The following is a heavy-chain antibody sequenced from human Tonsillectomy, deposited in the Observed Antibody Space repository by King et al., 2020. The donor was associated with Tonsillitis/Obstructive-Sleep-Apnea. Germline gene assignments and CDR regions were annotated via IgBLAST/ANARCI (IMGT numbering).Heavy chain of an antibody. CDR2: ISYDGTNK. CDR1: GFTFSSYA. Sequence: VQLVESGGGVVQPGRSLRLSCAASGFTFSSYAMHWVRQAPGKGLEWVAVISYDGTNKYYADSVKGRFTISRVNSKNTLYLQMNSLRAEDTAVFYCARDPGWSGYPSRDFDYWGQGTLVTVSS. J-gene: IGHJ4*02. D-gene: IGHD3-3*01. CDR3: ARDPGWSGYPSRDFDY. V-gene: IGHV3-30*04.